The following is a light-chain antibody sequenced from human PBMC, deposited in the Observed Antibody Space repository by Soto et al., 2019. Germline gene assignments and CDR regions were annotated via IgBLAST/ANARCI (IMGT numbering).Light chain of an antibody. V-gene: IGLV2-8*01. CDR1: SSDVGGYNY. J-gene: IGLJ2*01. Sequence: QSALTQPPSASGSPGQSVTISCTGTSSDVGGYNYVSWYQQHPGKAPKLMIYEVSKRPSGVPDRFSGSKSGNTASLNVPGLQGEAEDDYYCSSYAGSNNLVFGGGTKRAVL. CDR2: EVS. CDR3: SSYAGSNNLV.